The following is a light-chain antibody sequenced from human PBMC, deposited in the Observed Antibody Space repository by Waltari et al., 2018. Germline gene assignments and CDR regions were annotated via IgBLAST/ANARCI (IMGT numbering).Light chain of an antibody. CDR2: YDS. V-gene: IGLV3-21*04. CDR1: NIGSYS. J-gene: IGLJ1*01. Sequence: YVVTQPPSVSVAPGETARITCGGDNIGSYSVHWYQQRPAQAPILIMRYDSDRPSGIPDRFSGFNPGNTATLTISRVEAGDEADYYCHVWHAALDPGIFGSGTEVTVL. CDR3: HVWHAALDPGI.